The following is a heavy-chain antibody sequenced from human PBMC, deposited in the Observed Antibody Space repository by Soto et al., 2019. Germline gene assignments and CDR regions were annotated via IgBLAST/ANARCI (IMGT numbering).Heavy chain of an antibody. CDR2: ISSSSSYT. V-gene: IGHV3-11*06. CDR1: GFTFSDYY. D-gene: IGHD3-22*01. J-gene: IGHJ4*02. CDR3: ARDAYYDSSGYPRYYFDY. Sequence: GGSLRLSCAASGFTFSDYYMSWIRQAPGKGLEWVSYISSSSSYTNYADSVKGRFTISRDNAKNSLYLQMNSLRAEDTAVYYCARDAYYDSSGYPRYYFDYWGQGTLVTVSS.